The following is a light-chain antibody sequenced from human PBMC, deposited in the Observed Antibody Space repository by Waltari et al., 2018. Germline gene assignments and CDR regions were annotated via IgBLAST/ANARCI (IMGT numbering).Light chain of an antibody. CDR2: GRP. J-gene: IGLJ3*02. V-gene: IGLV1-40*01. CDR3: QSYDTSLSVV. CDR1: GSNIGAGYD. Sequence: QSVLTQPPSVSGAPGQRVTISCTGSGSNIGAGYDVPWYQQLPRAAPKLLIYGRPSRPLGVPARFFGATSGTSASLAITGLQAEDEADCYCQSYDTSLSVVFGGGTKLTVL.